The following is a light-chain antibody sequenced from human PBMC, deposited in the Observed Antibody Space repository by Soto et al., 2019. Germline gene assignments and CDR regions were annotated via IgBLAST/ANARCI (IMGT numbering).Light chain of an antibody. CDR3: QQYNSYSPWT. CDR1: DEINSR. Sequence: DIHMTQSPSSVSASLGDRVTISFRAIDEINSRLAWYQQKPVNAPKLLIYAAFILQSGVPSRFSGYGSGTEFTLTISSLQPDDFATYYCQQYNSYSPWTFGQGTKVDIK. CDR2: AAF. J-gene: IGKJ1*01. V-gene: IGKV1D-16*01.